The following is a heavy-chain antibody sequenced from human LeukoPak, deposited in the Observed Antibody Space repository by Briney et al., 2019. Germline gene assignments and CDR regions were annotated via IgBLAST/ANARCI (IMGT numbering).Heavy chain of an antibody. CDR1: GDSLSSNSAG. CDR2: TYYRSKWYN. Sequence: SQTLSLTCALSGDSLSSNSAGWAWLRQSPSRGLEWLGSTYYRSKWYNDYAVSVKSRITINPDTSKNQFSLQLNSVTPEDTAVYYCARTDSSSSSKIFDYWGQGTLVTVSS. D-gene: IGHD6-6*01. V-gene: IGHV6-1*01. CDR3: ARTDSSSSSKIFDY. J-gene: IGHJ4*02.